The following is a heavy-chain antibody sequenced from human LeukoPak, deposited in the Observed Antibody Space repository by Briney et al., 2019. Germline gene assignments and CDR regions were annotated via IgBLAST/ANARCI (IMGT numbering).Heavy chain of an antibody. CDR1: GGSVSSYY. V-gene: IGHV4-4*07. CDR3: ARGHNSGWRNFDY. J-gene: IGHJ4*02. D-gene: IGHD6-19*01. CDR2: IYIRGAT. Sequence: KSSETLSLTCTVSGGSVSSYYWNWIRQPAGKGLEWIGHIYIRGATNYNPSVKSRVTMSVDTSKNQFSLKVSSVTAADTAVHYCARGHNSGWRNFDYWGQGTLVTVSS.